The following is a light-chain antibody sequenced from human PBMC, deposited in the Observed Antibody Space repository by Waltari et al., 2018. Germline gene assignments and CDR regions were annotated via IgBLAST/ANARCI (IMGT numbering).Light chain of an antibody. J-gene: IGLJ2*01. CDR3: QTWGTGTVV. Sequence: QLVLTQSPSASASLGASVKLTCTLSSGHSTYTIAWPQQQPENGPRYLMRVNSDGTHSKGGGIPDRFSGSTSGGERHLTISSLQSEDEADYYCQTWGTGTVVFGGGTKLTVL. V-gene: IGLV4-69*01. CDR1: SGHSTYT. CDR2: VNSDGTH.